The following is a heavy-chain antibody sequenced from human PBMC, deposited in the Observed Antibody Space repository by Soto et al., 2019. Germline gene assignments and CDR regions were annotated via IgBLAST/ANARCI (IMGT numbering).Heavy chain of an antibody. V-gene: IGHV1-69*06. J-gene: IGHJ6*02. CDR2: IIPILGTA. CDR1: GGTVSSYA. CDR3: ARLIAARRDYYYYGMDV. Sequence: SEKVSCKASGGTVSSYAISWVRQAPGQGLEWMGGIIPILGTANYAQKFQGRVTITADKSTSTAYMELSSLRSEDTAVYYCARLIAARRDYYYYGMDVWGQGTTVTVSS. D-gene: IGHD6-6*01.